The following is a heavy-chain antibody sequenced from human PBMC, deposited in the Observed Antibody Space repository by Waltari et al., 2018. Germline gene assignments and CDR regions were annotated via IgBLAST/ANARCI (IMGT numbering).Heavy chain of an antibody. J-gene: IGHJ4*02. CDR3: ATEAAAGTGYYFDY. CDR1: GFSFSYYY. D-gene: IGHD6-13*01. CDR2: IKSGGGRT. V-gene: IGHV3-66*01. Sequence: EVQLVESGGGLAKPGGSLRLSCAASGFSFSYYYMSWVRQAPGKGLEWISGIKSGGGRTYYADSVKGRFTISRENAKNTLYLQMDSLRAEDTAVYYCATEAAAGTGYYFDYWGQGVLVTVSS.